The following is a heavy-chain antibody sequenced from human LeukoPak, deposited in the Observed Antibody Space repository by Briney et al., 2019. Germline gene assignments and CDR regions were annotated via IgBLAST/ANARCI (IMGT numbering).Heavy chain of an antibody. D-gene: IGHD3-22*01. CDR2: IYYTGST. Sequence: SETLSLTCTVSGGSVSDYYWSWIRQSPGKGLEWIGYIYYTGSTSYNPSLRSRVTISVDTSKNQFSLKLSSVTAADTAVYYCASEYYYDSSGYSDLRYWGQGTLVTVSS. CDR3: ASEYYYDSSGYSDLRY. J-gene: IGHJ4*02. CDR1: GGSVSDYY. V-gene: IGHV4-59*02.